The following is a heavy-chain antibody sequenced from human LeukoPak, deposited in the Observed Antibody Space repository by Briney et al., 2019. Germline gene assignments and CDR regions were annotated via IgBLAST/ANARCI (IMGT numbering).Heavy chain of an antibody. CDR1: GGSISSSTYY. V-gene: IGHV4-39*07. Sequence: PSETLSLTCIVSGGSISSSTYYWGWIRQSPGKGLEWIGNIYYSGRTYSNPSLKSRVTISVDTSKNQFSLKLTSVTAPDTAVYYCARARYYDSSGYHSHYYFDYWGQGTLVTASS. J-gene: IGHJ4*02. D-gene: IGHD3-22*01. CDR2: IYYSGRT. CDR3: ARARYYDSSGYHSHYYFDY.